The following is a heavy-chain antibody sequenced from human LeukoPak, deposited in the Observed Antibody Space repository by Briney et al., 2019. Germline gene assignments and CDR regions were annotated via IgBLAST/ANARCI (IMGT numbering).Heavy chain of an antibody. D-gene: IGHD3-22*01. CDR3: AKGHYYDSSGYYLAPVY. CDR1: GFTFSSYG. J-gene: IGHJ4*02. V-gene: IGHV3-30*02. Sequence: PGRSLRLSCAASGFTFSSYGMHWVRQAPGKGLEWVAFIRYDGSNKYYADSVKGRFTISRDNSKNTLYLQMNSLRAEDTAVYYCAKGHYYDSSGYYLAPVYWGQGTLVTVSS. CDR2: IRYDGSNK.